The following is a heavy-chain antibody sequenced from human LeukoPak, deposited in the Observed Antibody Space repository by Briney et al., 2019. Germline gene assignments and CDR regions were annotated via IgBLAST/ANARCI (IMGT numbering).Heavy chain of an antibody. V-gene: IGHV1-18*01. CDR1: GYTFTSYG. Sequence: ASVKVSCKASGYTFTSYGISWVGQAPGQGLEWMGWISAYNGNTNYAQKLQGRVTMTTDTSTSTAYMELRSLRSDDTAVYYCARDEEGYYYGSGSQGGLFDYWGQGTLVTVSS. CDR3: ARDEEGYYYGSGSQGGLFDY. J-gene: IGHJ4*02. D-gene: IGHD3-10*01. CDR2: ISAYNGNT.